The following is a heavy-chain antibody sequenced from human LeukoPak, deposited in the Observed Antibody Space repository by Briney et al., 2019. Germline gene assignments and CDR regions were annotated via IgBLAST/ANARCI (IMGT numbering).Heavy chain of an antibody. V-gene: IGHV3-30*02. J-gene: IGHJ5*02. CDR1: GFTFSTYG. Sequence: GGSLRLSCAASGFTFSTYGMHWVRQAPGKGLEWVAFIQYDGTIKYYGDSVKGRFTISRDNSKNTLYLQMNSLRPEDTAVYYCAKDSGSGWYEAHFDPWGQGTLVTVSS. CDR2: IQYDGTIK. D-gene: IGHD6-19*01. CDR3: AKDSGSGWYEAHFDP.